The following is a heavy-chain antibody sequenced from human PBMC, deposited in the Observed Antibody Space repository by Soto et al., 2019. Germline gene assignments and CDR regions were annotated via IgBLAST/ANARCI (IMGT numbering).Heavy chain of an antibody. D-gene: IGHD3-16*01. CDR1: GGSISSYY. Sequence: QVQLQESGPGLVKPSETLSLTCTVSGGSISSYYWSWIRQPPGKGLEWIGYIYYSGSTNYNPSLKSRVTISVDTSKNQFSLKLSSVIAADTAVYYCARRSMILGGYYFDYWGQGTLVTVSS. CDR3: ARRSMILGGYYFDY. V-gene: IGHV4-59*08. J-gene: IGHJ4*02. CDR2: IYYSGST.